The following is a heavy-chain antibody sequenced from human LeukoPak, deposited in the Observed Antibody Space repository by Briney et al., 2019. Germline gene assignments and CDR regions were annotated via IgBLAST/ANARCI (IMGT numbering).Heavy chain of an antibody. J-gene: IGHJ5*02. CDR2: IWYDASNK. V-gene: IGHV3-33*01. CDR1: GFTFSSFG. CDR3: VRGVGVSRFNYFDP. Sequence: GGSLRLSRAASGFTFSSFGMHWVRQAPGKGLEWVAVIWYDASNKYCADSVKGRFTISRDNSKNTLFLQMSSLRDDDTAVYYCVRGVGVSRFNYFDPWGQGTLVIVSS. D-gene: IGHD6-13*01.